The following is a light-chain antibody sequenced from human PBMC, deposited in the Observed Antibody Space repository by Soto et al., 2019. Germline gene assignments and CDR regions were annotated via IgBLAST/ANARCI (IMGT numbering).Light chain of an antibody. CDR1: SSDVGAYDY. CDR2: QVT. V-gene: IGLV2-8*01. Sequence: QSVLTQPPSASGSPGQSVTISCTGTSSDVGAYDYVSWFQQHPGKAPKLIIYQVTKRPSGVPDRFSGSKSGNTASLTVFGLQAEDEADYYCQSYDSSLSGSSVFGTGTKVTVL. J-gene: IGLJ1*01. CDR3: QSYDSSLSGSSV.